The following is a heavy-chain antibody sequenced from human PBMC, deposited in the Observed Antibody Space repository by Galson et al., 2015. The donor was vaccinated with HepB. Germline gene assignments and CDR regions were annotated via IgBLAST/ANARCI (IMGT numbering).Heavy chain of an antibody. CDR1: GFTFSSYG. J-gene: IGHJ4*02. D-gene: IGHD5-18*01. CDR3: AKDLEYSYGVTSFDY. CDR2: ISYDGSNK. Sequence: SLRLSCAASGFTFSSYGMHWVRQAPGKGLEWVAVISYDGSNKYYADSVKGRFTISRDNSKNTLYLQMNSLRAEDTAVYYCAKDLEYSYGVTSFDYWGQGTLVTVSS. V-gene: IGHV3-30*18.